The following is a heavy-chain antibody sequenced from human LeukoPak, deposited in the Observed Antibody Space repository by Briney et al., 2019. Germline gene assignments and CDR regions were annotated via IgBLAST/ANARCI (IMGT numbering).Heavy chain of an antibody. CDR3: AKGPYGSGSYFLGIGAFDY. CDR2: IRYDGSNI. V-gene: IGHV3-30*02. D-gene: IGHD3-10*01. CDR1: GFTFSSYG. J-gene: IGHJ4*02. Sequence: GGSLRLSCAASGFTFSSYGMHWVRQAPGKGLEWVAFIRYDGSNIYYAESVKGRFTISRDNSKNTLYLQMNSLRVGDTAVYYCAKGPYGSGSYFLGIGAFDYWGQGTLVTVSS.